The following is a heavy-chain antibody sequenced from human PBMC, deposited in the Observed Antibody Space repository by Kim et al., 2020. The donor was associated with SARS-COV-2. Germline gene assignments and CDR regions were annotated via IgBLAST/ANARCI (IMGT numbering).Heavy chain of an antibody. D-gene: IGHD2-2*01. CDR3: ARVKCSSTSCGYDYYYYYGMDV. CDR2: ISSSSSYT. V-gene: IGHV3-11*05. J-gene: IGHJ6*02. Sequence: GGSLRLSCAASGFTFSDYYMSWIRQAPGKGLEWVSYISSSSSYTNYAASVKGRFTISRDNAKNSLYLQMNSLRAEDTAVYYCARVKCSSTSCGYDYYYYYGMDVWGQGTTVTVSS. CDR1: GFTFSDYY.